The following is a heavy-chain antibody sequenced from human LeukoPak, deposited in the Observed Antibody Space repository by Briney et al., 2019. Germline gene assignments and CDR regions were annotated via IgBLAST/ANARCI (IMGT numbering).Heavy chain of an antibody. J-gene: IGHJ6*02. D-gene: IGHD1-7*01. CDR3: ARENAGTTSPDYYYYYYGMDV. CDR2: IIPILGIT. CDR1: GGTFSSYT. V-gene: IGHV1-69*04. Sequence: SVTVSCKASGGTFSSYTISWVRQAPGQGLEGMGGIIPILGITNYAQKFQGRVTITADKSTSTTYMELSSLRSEDTAVYYCARENAGTTSPDYYYYYYGMDVWGQGTTVTVSS.